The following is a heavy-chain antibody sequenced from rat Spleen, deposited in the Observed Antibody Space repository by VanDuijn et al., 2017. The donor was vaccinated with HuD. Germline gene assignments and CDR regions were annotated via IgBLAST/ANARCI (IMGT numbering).Heavy chain of an antibody. CDR3: ARRHYGYTDYFDY. CDR1: GFTFNDHF. D-gene: IGHD1-9*01. V-gene: IGHV5-29*01. Sequence: EVQLVESDGGLVQPGRSLKLSCAASGFTFNDHFMAWVRQAPTKGLEWVATISYGDSSGHSSTYYRDSVKGRFTISRDNAKSTLSLQIDSLRSEDTATYYCARRHYGYTDYFDYWGQGVMVTVSS. J-gene: IGHJ2*01. CDR2: ISYGDSSGHSST.